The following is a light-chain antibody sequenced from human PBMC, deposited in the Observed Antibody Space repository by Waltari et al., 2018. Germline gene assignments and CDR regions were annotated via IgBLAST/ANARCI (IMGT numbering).Light chain of an antibody. V-gene: IGLV2-14*01. CDR1: NSDVGSYNY. Sequence: QSALTQPASVSGSPGQSITISCTGTNSDVGSYNYVSWYQQHPGKAPKLMIYGVTKRPSGLSNRFAGPSSGNTASLTITELQAEDEADYYCSSYAGNDLVIFGGGTKLTVL. CDR3: SSYAGNDLVI. CDR2: GVT. J-gene: IGLJ2*01.